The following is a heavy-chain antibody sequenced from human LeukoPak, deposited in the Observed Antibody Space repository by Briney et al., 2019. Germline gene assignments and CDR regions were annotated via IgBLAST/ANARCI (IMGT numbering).Heavy chain of an antibody. V-gene: IGHV3-30*18. J-gene: IGHJ4*02. CDR1: GFTFSSYG. Sequence: GGSLRLSCAASGFTFSSYGMHWVRQAPGKGLEWVAVISYDGSNKYYAGSVKGRFTISRDNSKNTLYLQMNSLRAEDTAVYYCAKALDYWGKGTMVTVSS. CDR2: ISYDGSNK. CDR3: AKALDY.